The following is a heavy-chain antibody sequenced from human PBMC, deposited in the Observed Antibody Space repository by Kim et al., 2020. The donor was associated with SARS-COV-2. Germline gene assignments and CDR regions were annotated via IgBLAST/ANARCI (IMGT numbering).Heavy chain of an antibody. CDR2: ISGSGGST. CDR3: AKDGYSYGYGPYYFDY. V-gene: IGHV3-23*01. D-gene: IGHD5-18*01. J-gene: IGHJ4*02. Sequence: GGSLRLSCAASGFTFSSYAMSWVRQAPGKGLEWVSAISGSGGSTYYADSVKGRFTISRDNSKNTLYLQMNSLRAEDTAVYYCAKDGYSYGYGPYYFDYWGQGTLVTCSS. CDR1: GFTFSSYA.